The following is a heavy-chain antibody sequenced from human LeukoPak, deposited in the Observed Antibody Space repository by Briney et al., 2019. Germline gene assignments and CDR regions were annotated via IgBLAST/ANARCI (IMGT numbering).Heavy chain of an antibody. CDR3: ARDGNESGSGTFYSIGMDV. J-gene: IGHJ6*02. CDR2: ITTYKGNM. D-gene: IGHD3-10*01. Sequence: GASVKVSCKASGYIFSSHGISWVRQAPGEGLEWMGWITTYKGNMAYAPKFQGRVTMTTDTSTSTAYMELRSLRSDDTAVYYCARDGNESGSGTFYSIGMDVWGHXTTVTVSS. V-gene: IGHV1-18*01. CDR1: GYIFSSHG.